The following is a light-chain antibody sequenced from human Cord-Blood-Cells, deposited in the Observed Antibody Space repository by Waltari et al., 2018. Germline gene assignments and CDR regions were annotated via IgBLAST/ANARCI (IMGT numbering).Light chain of an antibody. CDR3: QQYYSTPLT. V-gene: IGKV4-1*01. J-gene: IGKJ4*01. Sequence: DIVMLQSPASLAVSLGERAPIICKSSQSVLYSSNNKNYLAWYQQKQGQPPKLLIYGSSTRESGVPDRLSGSGSGTDFTLTISSLQAEDVAVYYCQQYYSTPLTFGGGTKVEIK. CDR2: GSS. CDR1: QSVLYSSNNKNY.